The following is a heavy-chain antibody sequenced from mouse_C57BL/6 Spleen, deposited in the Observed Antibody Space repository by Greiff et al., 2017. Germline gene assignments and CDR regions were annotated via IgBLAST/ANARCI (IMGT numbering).Heavy chain of an antibody. CDR3: TTGVYYYGSDY. V-gene: IGHV14-4*01. CDR2: IDPENGDT. J-gene: IGHJ2*01. Sequence: VQLQQSGAELVRPGASVKLSCTASGFNIKDDYMHWVKQRPEQGLEWIGWIDPENGDTEYASKFQGKATITADTSSNTAYLRLSSLTSEDTAVYYCTTGVYYYGSDYWGQGTTLTVSS. D-gene: IGHD1-1*01. CDR1: GFNIKDDY.